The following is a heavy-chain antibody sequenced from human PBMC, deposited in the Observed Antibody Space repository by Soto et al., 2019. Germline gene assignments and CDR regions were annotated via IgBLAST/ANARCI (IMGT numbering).Heavy chain of an antibody. J-gene: IGHJ6*02. CDR3: AGDRKDFWSGYRYYYYGMDV. D-gene: IGHD3-3*01. Sequence: QVQLVQSGAEVKKPGSSVKVSCKASGGTFSSYAISWVRQAPGQGLEWMGGIIPIFGTANYAQKFQGRVTITADKSTRTAYMELSSLRSEDTAVYYCAGDRKDFWSGYRYYYYGMDVWGQGTTVTVAS. V-gene: IGHV1-69*06. CDR2: IIPIFGTA. CDR1: GGTFSSYA.